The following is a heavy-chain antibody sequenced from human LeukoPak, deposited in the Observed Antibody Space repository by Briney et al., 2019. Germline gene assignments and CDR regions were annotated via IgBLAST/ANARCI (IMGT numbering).Heavy chain of an antibody. J-gene: IGHJ4*02. CDR1: GDSPSSSAYY. V-gene: IGHV4-31*03. CDR3: GREMVGRFSDS. D-gene: IGHD2-8*01. Sequence: SETLSLTCTVSGDSPSSSAYYWSWIRQQPGKGVEWIGYIYHIGNTHYNPSLGSRLTISVDTSKNQFSLKLSSVTAADTAVYYGGREMVGRFSDSGGQGTLVTVSS. CDR2: IYHIGNT.